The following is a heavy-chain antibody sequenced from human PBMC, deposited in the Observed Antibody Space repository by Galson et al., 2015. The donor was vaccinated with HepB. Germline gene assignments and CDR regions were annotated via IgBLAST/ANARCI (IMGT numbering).Heavy chain of an antibody. CDR3: AKVAILGATPHYFDY. V-gene: IGHV3-30*18. Sequence: SLRLSCASSGFSFSNYAIHWVRLAPGKGLEWMAVISYDGSFRYYSDSVKGRFTVSSDPSRSILYLQMNSLRVDDTAVYYCAKVAILGATPHYFDYLGQGTLVTVSS. J-gene: IGHJ4*02. D-gene: IGHD3-16*01. CDR1: GFSFSNYA. CDR2: ISYDGSFR.